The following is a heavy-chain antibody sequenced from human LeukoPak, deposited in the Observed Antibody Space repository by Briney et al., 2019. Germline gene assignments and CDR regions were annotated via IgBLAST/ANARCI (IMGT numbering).Heavy chain of an antibody. CDR1: GFTFSSYW. CDR2: IKEDGSDK. J-gene: IGHJ3*01. D-gene: IGHD2-21*02. V-gene: IGHV3-7*01. CDR3: ARAHVTGVDAFDV. Sequence: PGGSLRLSCAASGFTFSSYWMSWVRQAPGKGLEGVANIKEDGSDKYYVDSVKGRFTISRDNAKNSLYLQMNSLRAEDTAVYYCARAHVTGVDAFDVWGRGAMVTVSS.